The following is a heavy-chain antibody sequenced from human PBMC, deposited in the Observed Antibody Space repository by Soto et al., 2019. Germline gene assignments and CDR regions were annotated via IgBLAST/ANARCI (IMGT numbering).Heavy chain of an antibody. CDR1: GYTFTSYG. V-gene: IGHV1-18*01. Sequence: ASVKVSCKASGYTFTSYGISWVRQAPGQGLEWMGWISAYNGNTNYAQKLQGRVTMTTDTSTSTAHMELRSLRSDDTAVYYCARGSYYDFWSGYYSDYYYYYMDVWGKGTTVTVSS. J-gene: IGHJ6*03. D-gene: IGHD3-3*01. CDR2: ISAYNGNT. CDR3: ARGSYYDFWSGYYSDYYYYYMDV.